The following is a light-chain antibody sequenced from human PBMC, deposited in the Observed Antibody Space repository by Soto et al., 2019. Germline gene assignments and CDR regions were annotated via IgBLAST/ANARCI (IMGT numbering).Light chain of an antibody. CDR1: SSDIGTYNY. Sequence: QSVLTQPASVSGSPGQSITISCTGTSSDIGTYNYVSWYQQHPGKSPKLLIYEVSRRPSGVSNRFSGSKSGNTASLTISGLQTEDEADYYCSSYRSSTDVFGTGTKLTVL. CDR2: EVS. V-gene: IGLV2-14*01. J-gene: IGLJ1*01. CDR3: SSYRSSTDV.